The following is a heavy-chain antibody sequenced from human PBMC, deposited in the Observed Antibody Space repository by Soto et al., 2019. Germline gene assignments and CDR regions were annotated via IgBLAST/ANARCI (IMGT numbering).Heavy chain of an antibody. Sequence: GASVKFSCKASGYTFTSYDINWVRQATGQGLEWMGWMNPNSGNTGYAQKFQGRVTMTRNTSISTAYMELSSLRSEDTAVYYCARGGYYYDARYYYYGMDVWGQGTTVTVSS. CDR1: GYTFTSYD. CDR2: MNPNSGNT. J-gene: IGHJ6*02. CDR3: ARGGYYYDARYYYYGMDV. V-gene: IGHV1-8*01. D-gene: IGHD3-22*01.